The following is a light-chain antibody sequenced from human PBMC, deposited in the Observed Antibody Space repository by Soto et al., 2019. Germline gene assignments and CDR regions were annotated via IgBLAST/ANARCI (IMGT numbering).Light chain of an antibody. Sequence: QSVLTQPASVSGSPGQSITISCTGTSSDVGSYNLVSWYQQHPGKAPKLMIYEVSKRPSGVSNRFSGSKSGNTASLTISDLQAEDEADYYCCSYAGSRTYVFGTGTKVTVL. V-gene: IGLV2-23*02. CDR2: EVS. CDR1: SSDVGSYNL. CDR3: CSYAGSRTYV. J-gene: IGLJ1*01.